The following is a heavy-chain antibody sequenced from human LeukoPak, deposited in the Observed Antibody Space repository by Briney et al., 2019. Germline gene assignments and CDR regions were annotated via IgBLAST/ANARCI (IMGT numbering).Heavy chain of an antibody. V-gene: IGHV3-7*01. J-gene: IGHJ4*02. CDR1: GFTFSSYW. Sequence: GGSLRLSCAASGFTFSSYWMIWVRQAPGKGQEWVANIKQDGSDKNYVDSVKGRFTISRDNAKNFLYLQMNSLRAEDTAVYYCAREDWGPDYWGQGTLVTVSS. CDR3: AREDWGPDY. CDR2: IKQDGSDK. D-gene: IGHD7-27*01.